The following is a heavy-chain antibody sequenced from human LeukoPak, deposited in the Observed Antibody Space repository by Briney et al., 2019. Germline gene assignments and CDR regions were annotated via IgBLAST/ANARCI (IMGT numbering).Heavy chain of an antibody. V-gene: IGHV3-23*01. CDR2: ISGSGGNT. J-gene: IGHJ5*02. CDR3: AKDRLSSGPGVRFDP. CDR1: GFTFSSYV. D-gene: IGHD6-19*01. Sequence: GGSLRLSCAASGFTFSSYVMSWVRQAPGKGLEWFSAISGSGGNTYYADSVKGRFTISRDNSRDTLYLQMNSLRAEDTAVYYCAKDRLSSGPGVRFDPWGQGTLVTVSS.